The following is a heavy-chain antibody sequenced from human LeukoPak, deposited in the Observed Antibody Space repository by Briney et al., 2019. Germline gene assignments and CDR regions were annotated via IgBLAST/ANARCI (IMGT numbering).Heavy chain of an antibody. CDR3: ARTSAYGSSWHSY. J-gene: IGHJ4*02. Sequence: ASVKVSCKASGYTFTNYAINWVRPAPGHGLEWMGWISIYNGNTNYTQNLQGRVTMTTDTSTNTAYMELRSLRSDDTAVYYCARTSAYGSSWHSYWGQGTLVTVSS. CDR2: ISIYNGNT. V-gene: IGHV1-18*01. CDR1: GYTFTNYA. D-gene: IGHD6-13*01.